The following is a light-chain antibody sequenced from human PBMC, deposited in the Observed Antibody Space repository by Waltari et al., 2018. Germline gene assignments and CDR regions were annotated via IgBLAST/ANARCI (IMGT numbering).Light chain of an antibody. CDR2: DVS. CDR3: NSYAGSSSWV. V-gene: IGLV2-14*01. J-gene: IGLJ3*02. Sequence: QSALTQPASVSGSPGQSITISCTGTSSDVGFSNYVSWYQQLPGKAHKLIIYDVSERPSGVSDRFSGSKSGNTASLTISGLQAEDESDYYCNSYAGSSSWVFGGGTKLTVL. CDR1: SSDVGFSNY.